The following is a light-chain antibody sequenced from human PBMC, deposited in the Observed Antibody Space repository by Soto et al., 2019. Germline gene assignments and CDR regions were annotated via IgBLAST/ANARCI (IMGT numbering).Light chain of an antibody. CDR1: QSVTSY. CDR3: QQRFSWPRA. Sequence: EIVLTQSPATLSLSPGERATLSCRASQSVTSYLAWYQQRPGQAPRLLIYDASNRATGIPARFSGSGSGTDFTLTISSRGPEECAVYYGQQRFSWPRAFGQGTEV. CDR2: DAS. J-gene: IGKJ1*01. V-gene: IGKV3-11*01.